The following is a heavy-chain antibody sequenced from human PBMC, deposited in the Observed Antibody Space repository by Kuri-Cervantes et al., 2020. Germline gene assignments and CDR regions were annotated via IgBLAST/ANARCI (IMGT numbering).Heavy chain of an antibody. CDR3: AKLGAVTYYYYYYMDV. CDR1: GFTFTSYG. J-gene: IGHJ6*03. V-gene: IGHV3-30*18. CDR2: ISYDGNEK. D-gene: IGHD3-16*01. Sequence: GESLKISCAGSGFTFTSYGMHWVRQAPGKGPQWLAVISYDGNEKYYADSVKGRFTISRDSSKNTLFLQMNSLRAEDTAVYYCAKLGAVTYYYYYYMDVWGKGTTVTVSS.